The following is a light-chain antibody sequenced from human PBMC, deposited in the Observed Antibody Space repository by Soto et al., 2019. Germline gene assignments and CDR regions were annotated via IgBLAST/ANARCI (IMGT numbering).Light chain of an antibody. J-gene: IGKJ2*01. CDR1: QSLLHSNGYNY. CDR2: LGS. Sequence: DIAMTQSLLSLPVTPGEPASISCRSSQSLLHSNGYNYVDWYLQKPGQSPQLLIYLGSNRASGVSDRFSGGGSGTDFTLKISRVEAEDVGVYYCMQALQTPYTFCQGTKVEIK. V-gene: IGKV2-28*01. CDR3: MQALQTPYT.